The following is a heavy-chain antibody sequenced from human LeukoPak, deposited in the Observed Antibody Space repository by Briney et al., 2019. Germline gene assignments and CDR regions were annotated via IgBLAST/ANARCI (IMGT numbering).Heavy chain of an antibody. CDR1: GFTFSSYS. CDR3: ARDGYYDGSGYYYAAFQH. V-gene: IGHV3-21*01. CDR2: ISSSSSYI. D-gene: IGHD3-22*01. Sequence: GGSLRLSCAASGFTFSSYSMNWVRQAPGKGLEWVSSISSSSSYIYYADSVKGRFNISRDNAKNSLYLQMNSLRAEDTAVYYCARDGYYDGSGYYYAAFQHWGQGTLVTVSS. J-gene: IGHJ1*01.